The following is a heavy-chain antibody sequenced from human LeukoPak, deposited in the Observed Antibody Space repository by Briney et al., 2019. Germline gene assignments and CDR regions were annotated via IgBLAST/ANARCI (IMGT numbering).Heavy chain of an antibody. J-gene: IGHJ2*01. D-gene: IGHD4-17*01. CDR3: ARKRYDYGDYQYFDL. CDR1: GGSFSGYY. V-gene: IGHV4-34*01. Sequence: SETLSLTCAVYGGSFSGYYWSWIRQPPGKGLEWIGEINHSGSTNSNPSLKSRVTISVDTSKNQFSLKLSSVTAADTAVYYCARKRYDYGDYQYFDLWGRGTLVTVSS. CDR2: INHSGST.